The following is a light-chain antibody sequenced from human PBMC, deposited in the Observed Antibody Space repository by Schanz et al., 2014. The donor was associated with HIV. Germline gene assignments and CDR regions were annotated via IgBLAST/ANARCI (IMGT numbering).Light chain of an antibody. Sequence: QSALTQPPSAPGSPGQSVTISCTGTSSDVGKYNYVSWYKQHPGKAPQLIIYEVTKRPSGVPDRFSGSKSGNTASLTVSGLQAEDEADYYCQSYDSSLSGVVFGGGTKLTVL. CDR2: EVT. CDR3: QSYDSSLSGVV. J-gene: IGLJ2*01. V-gene: IGLV2-8*01. CDR1: SSDVGKYNY.